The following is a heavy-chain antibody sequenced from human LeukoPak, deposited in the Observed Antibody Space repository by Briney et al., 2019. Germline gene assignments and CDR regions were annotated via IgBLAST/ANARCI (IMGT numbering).Heavy chain of an antibody. CDR3: AAYSYGSGADY. V-gene: IGHV3-23*01. J-gene: IGHJ4*02. CDR2: ISGSGGST. CDR1: GFSFSSYW. Sequence: GGSLRLSCAASGFSFSSYWMSWVRQAPGKGLEWVSAISGSGGSTYYADSAKGRFTISRDNSKNTLYLQMNSLRAEDTAVYYCAAYSYGSGADYWGQGTLVTVSS. D-gene: IGHD5-18*01.